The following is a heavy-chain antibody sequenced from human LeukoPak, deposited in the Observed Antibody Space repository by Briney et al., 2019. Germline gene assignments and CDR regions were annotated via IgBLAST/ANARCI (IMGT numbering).Heavy chain of an antibody. Sequence: GGSLRLSCAASGFTVSSHYMSWVRQAPGKGLEYVSGSSGNGGSTYYADSVKGRFTISRDNSKNTVYLQMSSLRPEDTAVYYCVNQISGWVYWGQGTLVTVSS. J-gene: IGHJ4*02. CDR2: SSGNGGST. CDR1: GFTVSSHY. D-gene: IGHD6-19*01. V-gene: IGHV3-64D*06. CDR3: VNQISGWVY.